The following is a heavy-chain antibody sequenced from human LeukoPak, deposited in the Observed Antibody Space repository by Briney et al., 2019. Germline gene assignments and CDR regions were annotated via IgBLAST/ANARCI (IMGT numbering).Heavy chain of an antibody. CDR1: GYSFTNYW. CDR3: ARHPIGRSPWYFDL. J-gene: IGHJ2*01. Sequence: GESLKISCKASGYSFTNYWIGWVRQMPGKGLEWMGIIYPGDSDTRYSPSFQGQVSISADKSISTAYLQWSSPKASDTAMYYCARHPIGRSPWYFDLWGRGTLVTVSS. D-gene: IGHD2-15*01. CDR2: IYPGDSDT. V-gene: IGHV5-51*01.